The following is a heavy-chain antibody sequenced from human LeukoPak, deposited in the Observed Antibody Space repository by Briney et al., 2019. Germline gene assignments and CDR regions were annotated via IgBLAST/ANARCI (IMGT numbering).Heavy chain of an antibody. J-gene: IGHJ5*02. V-gene: IGHV1-46*01. Sequence: ASVKVSCKASGYTFTSYYMHWVRQAPGQGLEWMGIINPSGGSTSYAQKFQGRVTITADESTSTAYMELSSLRSEDTAVYYCARVPARWLQYNWFDPWGQGTLVTVSS. CDR3: ARVPARWLQYNWFDP. D-gene: IGHD5-24*01. CDR2: INPSGGST. CDR1: GYTFTSYY.